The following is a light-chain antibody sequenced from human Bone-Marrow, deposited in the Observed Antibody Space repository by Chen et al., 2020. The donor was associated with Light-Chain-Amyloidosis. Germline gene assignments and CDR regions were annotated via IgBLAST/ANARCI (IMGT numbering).Light chain of an antibody. V-gene: IGLV2-14*01. CDR2: EVT. J-gene: IGLJ1*01. CDR3: SSYTITNTLV. Sequence: QSDLTQPASVSGSPGQSITISCNGTSSDVGGDNHVSWYQQHPDKAPKLMIYEVTNPPSWVPDRFSGSKSDNTASLTISGLQTEDEADYFCSSYTITNTLVFGSGTRVTVL. CDR1: SSDVGGDNH.